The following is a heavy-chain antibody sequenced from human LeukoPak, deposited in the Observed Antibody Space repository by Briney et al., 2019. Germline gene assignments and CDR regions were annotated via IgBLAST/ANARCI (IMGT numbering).Heavy chain of an antibody. CDR3: TRVPSGSYFDY. CDR1: GFTFGDYA. CDR2: IRSKAYGGTT. V-gene: IGHV3-49*04. D-gene: IGHD1-26*01. J-gene: IGHJ4*02. Sequence: GGSLRLSCTASGFTFGDYAMSWVRQAPGKGLEWVGFIRSKAYGGTTEYAASVKGRFTISRDDSKSIAYLQMNSLKTEDTAMYYCTRVPSGSYFDYWGQGTLVTVSS.